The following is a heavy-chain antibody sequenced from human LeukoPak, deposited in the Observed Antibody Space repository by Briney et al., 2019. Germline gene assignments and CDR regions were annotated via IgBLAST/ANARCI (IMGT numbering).Heavy chain of an antibody. CDR3: AGPRYSSSSEGAFDI. Sequence: GSLRLSCAASGFSVSSNYMNWVRQAPGKGLEWVSIIYSGGSTSYADSVKGRFTISRDNSKNTLYLQMNSLRAEDTAVYYCAGPRYSSSSEGAFDIWGQGTMVTVSS. CDR2: IYSGGST. J-gene: IGHJ3*02. D-gene: IGHD6-6*01. V-gene: IGHV3-53*01. CDR1: GFSVSSNY.